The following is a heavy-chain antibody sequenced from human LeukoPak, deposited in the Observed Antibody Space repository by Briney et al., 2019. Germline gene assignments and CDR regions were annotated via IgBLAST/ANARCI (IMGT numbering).Heavy chain of an antibody. CDR1: GFTFSSYA. Sequence: GGSLRLSCAASGFTFSSYAMHWVRQAPGKGLEWVAVISYDGSNKYYADSVKGRFTISRDNSKNTLYLQMNSLRAEDTAVYYCAREAIVATLVLPDDAFDIWGQGTMVTVSS. D-gene: IGHD5-12*01. CDR2: ISYDGSNK. J-gene: IGHJ3*02. CDR3: AREAIVATLVLPDDAFDI. V-gene: IGHV3-30-3*01.